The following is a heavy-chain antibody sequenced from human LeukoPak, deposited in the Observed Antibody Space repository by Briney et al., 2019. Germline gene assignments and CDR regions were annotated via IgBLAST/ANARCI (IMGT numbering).Heavy chain of an antibody. V-gene: IGHV3-20*04. J-gene: IGHJ4*02. D-gene: IGHD3-10*01. CDR2: INWNGGST. CDR3: AKDLDSGSYIFDY. Sequence: GGSLRLSCAASGFTFDDYCMSWVRQAPGKGLEWVSGINWNGGSTGYADSVKGRFTISRDNSKNSLYLQMNSLRAEDTALYYCAKDLDSGSYIFDYWGQGTLVTVSS. CDR1: GFTFDDYC.